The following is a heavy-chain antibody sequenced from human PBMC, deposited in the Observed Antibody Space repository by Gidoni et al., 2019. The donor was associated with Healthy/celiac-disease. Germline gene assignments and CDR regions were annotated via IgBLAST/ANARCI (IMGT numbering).Heavy chain of an antibody. J-gene: IGHJ6*02. Sequence: QVQLVESGGGVVQPGRSLSLSCAASGFTFSSYAMHWVRQASGKGLGWVAVISYDGSNKYYADSVKGRFTISRDNSKNTLYLQMNSLRAEDTAVYYCAREEADIAAAGTRAMGYYYYYGMDVWGQGTTVTVSS. CDR3: AREEADIAAAGTRAMGYYYYYGMDV. D-gene: IGHD6-13*01. CDR1: GFTFSSYA. V-gene: IGHV3-30*04. CDR2: ISYDGSNK.